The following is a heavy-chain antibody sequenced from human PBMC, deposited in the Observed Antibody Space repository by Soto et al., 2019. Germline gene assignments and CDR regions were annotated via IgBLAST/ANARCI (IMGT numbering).Heavy chain of an antibody. V-gene: IGHV4-59*01. CDR1: GGSISSYY. Sequence: ASETLSLTCTVSGGSISSYYWSWIRQPPGKGLEWIGYIYYSGSTNYNPSLKSRVTISVDTSKNQFSLKLSSVTAADTAVYYCARDHPVGVPAAINYGMDVWGQGTTVTVS. CDR3: ARDHPVGVPAAINYGMDV. CDR2: IYYSGST. D-gene: IGHD2-2*02. J-gene: IGHJ6*02.